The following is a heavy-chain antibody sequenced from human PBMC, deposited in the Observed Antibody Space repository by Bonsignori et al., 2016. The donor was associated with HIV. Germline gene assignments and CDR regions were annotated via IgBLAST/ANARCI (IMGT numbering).Heavy chain of an antibody. Sequence: SETLSLTCTVSGGSISTYYWSWIRQPPGKGLEWIGYIYYSGSTNYNPSLKSRVTISVDTSKNQFSLKLSSVTAADTAVYYCARGDYSFWSGYYLRAFDIWGQGTMVTVSS. CDR2: IYYSGST. CDR1: GGSISTYY. V-gene: IGHV4-59*01. J-gene: IGHJ3*02. D-gene: IGHD3-3*01. CDR3: ARGDYSFWSGYYLRAFDI.